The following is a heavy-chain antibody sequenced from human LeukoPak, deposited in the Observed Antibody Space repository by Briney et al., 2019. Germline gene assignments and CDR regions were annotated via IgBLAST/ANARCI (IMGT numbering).Heavy chain of an antibody. Sequence: GGSLRLSCAASGFTFSSHWMSWVRQAPGKGLEWVANIKEDGSEKYYVDSVKGRFTISRDNAKNSLYLQMNSLRAEDTAVYYCAKGNTYYDFWSGYYLDYWGQGTLVTVSS. D-gene: IGHD3-3*01. V-gene: IGHV3-7*03. CDR1: GFTFSSHW. CDR3: AKGNTYYDFWSGYYLDY. CDR2: IKEDGSEK. J-gene: IGHJ4*02.